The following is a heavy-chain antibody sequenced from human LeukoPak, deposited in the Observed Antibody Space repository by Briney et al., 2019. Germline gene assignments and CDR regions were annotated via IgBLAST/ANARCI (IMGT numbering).Heavy chain of an antibody. Sequence: GESLTISCEGSGYFFNTYWVAWVRQTPGKGLEWMGIISPDDSYTRYSPSFAGHITISADKFISTAYLQWTSLKASDSAMYYCARYTGSFTPLDYWGQGTLVTVSS. CDR1: GYFFNTYW. D-gene: IGHD3-10*01. CDR2: ISPDDSYT. V-gene: IGHV5-51*01. CDR3: ARYTGSFTPLDY. J-gene: IGHJ4*02.